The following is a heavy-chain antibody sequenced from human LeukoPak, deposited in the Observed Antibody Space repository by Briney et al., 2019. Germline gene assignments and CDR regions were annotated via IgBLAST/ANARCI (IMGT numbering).Heavy chain of an antibody. Sequence: SGGSLRLSCAASGFTFSSYGMHWVRQAPGKGLEWVAVISYDGSNKYYADSVKGRFTISRDNSKNTLYLQMNSLRAEDTAVYYCAKSRPPSGSGSYLFDYWGQGTLVTVSS. V-gene: IGHV3-30*18. D-gene: IGHD3-10*01. J-gene: IGHJ4*02. CDR2: ISYDGSNK. CDR3: AKSRPPSGSGSYLFDY. CDR1: GFTFSSYG.